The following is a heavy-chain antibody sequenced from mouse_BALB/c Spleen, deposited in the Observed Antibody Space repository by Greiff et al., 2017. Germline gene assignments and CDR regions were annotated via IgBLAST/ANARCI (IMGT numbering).Heavy chain of an antibody. J-gene: IGHJ3*01. CDR2: IWAGGST. CDR1: GFSLTSYG. CDR3: ARSYYGGRGFAY. V-gene: IGHV2-9*02. Sequence: QVQLKESGPGLVAPSQSLSITCTVSGFSLTSYGVHWVRQPPGKGLEWLGVIWAGGSTNYNSALMSRLSISKDNSKSQVFLKMNSLQTDDTAMYYCARSYYGGRGFAYWGQGTLVTVSA. D-gene: IGHD1-1*01.